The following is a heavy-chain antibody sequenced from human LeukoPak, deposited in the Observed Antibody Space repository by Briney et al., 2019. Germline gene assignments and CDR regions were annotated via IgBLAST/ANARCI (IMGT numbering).Heavy chain of an antibody. CDR1: GDSVSSNSVA. D-gene: IGHD3-16*01. CDR2: TYYRSKWYS. V-gene: IGHV6-1*01. J-gene: IGHJ4*02. Sequence: SQTLSPTCAISGDSVSSNSVAWTWIRQSPSRGLEWLGRTYYRSKWYSDYAVSVKSRITINADTSKNQFSLQLNSLTPDDTAVYYCARRGEGFDYWGQGTLVTVSS. CDR3: ARRGEGFDY.